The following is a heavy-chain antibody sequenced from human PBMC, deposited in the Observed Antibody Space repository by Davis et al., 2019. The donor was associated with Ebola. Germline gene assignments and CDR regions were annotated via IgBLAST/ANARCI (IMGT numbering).Heavy chain of an antibody. CDR2: IKQDGSEK. Sequence: GGSLRLSCAASGFTFSSYSMNWVRQAPGKGLEWVANIKQDGSEKYYVDSVKGRFTISRDNAKNTLYLQMNSLTAEDTAVYYCARKTDYSSAEDAFDIWGQGTMVTVSS. V-gene: IGHV3-7*01. CDR3: ARKTDYSSAEDAFDI. D-gene: IGHD6-19*01. J-gene: IGHJ3*02. CDR1: GFTFSSYS.